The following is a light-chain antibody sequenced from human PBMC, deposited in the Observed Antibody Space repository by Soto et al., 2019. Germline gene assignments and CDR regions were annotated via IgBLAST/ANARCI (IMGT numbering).Light chain of an antibody. CDR3: QQLNSYPIA. CDR1: QTISSW. CDR2: DAS. Sequence: DIQMTQSPSTLSGSVGDRVTITCRASQTISSWLAWYQQKPGKAPKLLIYDASSLESGVPLRFSGSGSGTDFTLTISSLQAEDFATYFCQQLNSYPIAFGQGTRLEIK. J-gene: IGKJ5*01. V-gene: IGKV1-5*01.